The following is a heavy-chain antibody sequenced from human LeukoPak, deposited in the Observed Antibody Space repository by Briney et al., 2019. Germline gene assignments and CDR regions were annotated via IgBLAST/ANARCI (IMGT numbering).Heavy chain of an antibody. CDR1: GFTFSSYS. CDR3: ASMPKYPTGWGP. CDR2: ISSSSSYI. J-gene: IGHJ5*02. Sequence: GGSLRLSCAASGFTFSSYSMNWVRQAPGKGLEWVSSISSSSSYIYYADSVKGRFTISRDNAKNSLYLQMNSLRAEDTAVYYCASMPKYPTGWGPWGQGTLVTVSS. V-gene: IGHV3-21*01. D-gene: IGHD1-1*01.